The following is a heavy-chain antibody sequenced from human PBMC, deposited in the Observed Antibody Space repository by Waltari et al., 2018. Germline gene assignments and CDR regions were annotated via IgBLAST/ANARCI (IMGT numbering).Heavy chain of an antibody. J-gene: IGHJ4*02. CDR1: GFVFSDYA. Sequence: EVQLVESGGGLVQPGGSLRLSCAASGFVFSDYAMNWVRQAPGGGLEWISYISGDGNIYYADSVKGRFTISRDNAKNSLYLQMNSLRADDTAMYYCARDHDWAFDYWGQGILVTVSS. CDR3: ARDHDWAFDY. CDR2: ISGDGNI. D-gene: IGHD3-9*01. V-gene: IGHV3-48*04.